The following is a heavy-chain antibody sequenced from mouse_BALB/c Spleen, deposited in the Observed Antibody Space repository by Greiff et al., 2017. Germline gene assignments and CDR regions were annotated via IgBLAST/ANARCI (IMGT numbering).Heavy chain of an antibody. Sequence: VQLQQSGAELVRSGASVKLSCTASGFNIKDYYMHWVKQRPEQGLEWIGWIDPENGDTEYAPKFQGKATMTADTSSNTAYLQLSSLTSEDTAVYYCKEGYRYDVSYAMDYWGQGTSVTVSS. V-gene: IGHV14-4*02. D-gene: IGHD2-14*01. J-gene: IGHJ4*01. CDR3: KEGYRYDVSYAMDY. CDR2: IDPENGDT. CDR1: GFNIKDYY.